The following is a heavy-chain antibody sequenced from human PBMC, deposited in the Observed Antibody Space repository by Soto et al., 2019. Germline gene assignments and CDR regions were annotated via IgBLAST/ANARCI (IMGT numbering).Heavy chain of an antibody. CDR1: GGSISSSNW. D-gene: IGHD1-7*01. J-gene: IGHJ3*02. Sequence: ASETLSLTCAVSGGSISSSNWCSWVRQPPGKGLEWIGEIYHSGSTNYNPSLKSRVTISVDKSKNQFSLKLSSVTAADTAVYYCARSITGTTVAFDIWGQGTMVTVSS. V-gene: IGHV4-4*02. CDR2: IYHSGST. CDR3: ARSITGTTVAFDI.